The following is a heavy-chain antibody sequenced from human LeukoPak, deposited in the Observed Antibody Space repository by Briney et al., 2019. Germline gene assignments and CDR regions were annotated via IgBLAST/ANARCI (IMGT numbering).Heavy chain of an antibody. D-gene: IGHD6-6*01. J-gene: IGHJ4*02. CDR1: GGSISSGDYY. Sequence: SETLSLTCTVSGGSISSGDYYWSWIRQPPGKGLEWIGYIYYSGSTYYNPSLKSRVTISVDTSKNQFSLKLSSVTAADTAVYYCARGFEDSDLDYWGQGTPVTVSS. CDR2: IYYSGST. V-gene: IGHV4-30-4*01. CDR3: ARGFEDSDLDY.